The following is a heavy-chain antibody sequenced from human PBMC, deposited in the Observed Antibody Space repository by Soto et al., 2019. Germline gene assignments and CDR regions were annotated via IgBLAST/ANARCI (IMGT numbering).Heavy chain of an antibody. CDR1: GFSLVILR. CDR2: ISTSSAYI. CDR3: ARDPQRQWELRTHDSFDL. J-gene: IGHJ3*01. Sequence: WGSLGLGCTASGFSLVILRMHWFRQTPGKGLEWVASISTSSAYIDFADSLRGRFTISRDNAKNSLFLQMNSLRVDDTAVYFCARDPQRQWELRTHDSFDLWGHG. V-gene: IGHV3-21*01. D-gene: IGHD1-26*01.